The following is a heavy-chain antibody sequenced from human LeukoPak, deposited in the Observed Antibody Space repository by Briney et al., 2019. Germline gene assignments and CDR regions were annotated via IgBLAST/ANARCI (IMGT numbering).Heavy chain of an antibody. CDR3: ARRLQDDSSGFDY. Sequence: GVSLHIPSQGYGYSFTSYWIGWARRMPGKGLDWMGIIYPGDSYTRYSPSFQGQVTISADKSISTAYLQWSSLKASDTAMYYCARRLQDDSSGFDYWGQGTLVTVSS. J-gene: IGHJ4*02. V-gene: IGHV5-51*01. CDR1: GYSFTSYW. CDR2: IYPGDSYT. D-gene: IGHD3-22*01.